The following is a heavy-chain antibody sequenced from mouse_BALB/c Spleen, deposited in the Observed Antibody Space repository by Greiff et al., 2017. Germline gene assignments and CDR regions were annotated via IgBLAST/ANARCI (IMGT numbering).Heavy chain of an antibody. V-gene: IGHV2-9*02. CDR1: GFSLTSYC. J-gene: IGHJ2*01. CDR3: ARDYGSSYYFDY. Sequence: VKLMESGPGPVAPSQSPSIPFTFSGFSLTSYCVHWVRQPPGKGLEWLGVIWAGGSTNYNSALMSRLSISKDNSKSPVFLKMNSLQTDDTAMYYCARDYGSSYYFDYWGQGTTLTVSS. CDR2: IWAGGST. D-gene: IGHD1-1*01.